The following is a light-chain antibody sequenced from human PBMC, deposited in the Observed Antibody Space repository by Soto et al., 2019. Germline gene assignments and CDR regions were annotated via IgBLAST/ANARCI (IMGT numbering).Light chain of an antibody. J-gene: IGLJ3*02. V-gene: IGLV2-14*01. CDR1: SRDVGGYSS. Sequence: QSALTQPPSASGSPGQSVTISCTGTSRDVGGYSSVSWYQQHPGKAPKLIIYEVRNRPSGISSRFSGSRSGNTASLTISGLQSEDEGDYYCSAYTARSTLVFGGGTKLTVL. CDR2: EVR. CDR3: SAYTARSTLV.